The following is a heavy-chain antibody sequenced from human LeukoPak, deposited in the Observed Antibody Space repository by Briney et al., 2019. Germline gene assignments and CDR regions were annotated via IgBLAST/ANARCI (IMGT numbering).Heavy chain of an antibody. V-gene: IGHV1-8*01. CDR1: GYTFRNYD. J-gene: IGHJ6*02. Sequence: ASVKVSCKASGYTFRNYDINWVRQATGQGLEWVGWMNTNSGKTGYVEKFQGRVTMTRNTSISTAYMELSSLRSDDTAVYYCVRVNVLLPDYYGMDVWGQGTAVSVSS. D-gene: IGHD2-15*01. CDR2: MNTNSGKT. CDR3: VRVNVLLPDYYGMDV.